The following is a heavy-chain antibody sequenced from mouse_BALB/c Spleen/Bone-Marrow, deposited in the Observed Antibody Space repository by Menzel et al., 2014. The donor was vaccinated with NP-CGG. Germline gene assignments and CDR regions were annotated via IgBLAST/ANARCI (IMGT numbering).Heavy chain of an antibody. CDR2: ISSGGSYA. CDR1: GFTFSTYG. Sequence: EVKLVESGGDLVKPGGSLKLSCAASGFTFSTYGMSWVRQTPDKRLEWVATISSGGSYAYYTDSVKGRFTISRDNAKNTLCLQMSSLKSEDTAMYYCARQGGYFDYWGQGTALTVSS. J-gene: IGHJ2*01. CDR3: ARQGGYFDY. V-gene: IGHV5-6*01.